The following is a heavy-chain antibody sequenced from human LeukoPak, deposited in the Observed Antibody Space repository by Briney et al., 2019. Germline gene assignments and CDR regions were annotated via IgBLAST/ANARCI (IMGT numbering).Heavy chain of an antibody. CDR2: IYYSGST. Sequence: SQTLSLTCTVSGSSISSGGYHWSWIRQHPGKGLEWIGYIYYSGSTYYNPSLKSRVTISVDTSKNQFSLKLSSVTAADTAVYYCARDLRQQLVRGYGMDVWGQGTTVTVSS. D-gene: IGHD6-13*01. V-gene: IGHV4-31*03. CDR3: ARDLRQQLVRGYGMDV. J-gene: IGHJ6*02. CDR1: GSSISSGGYH.